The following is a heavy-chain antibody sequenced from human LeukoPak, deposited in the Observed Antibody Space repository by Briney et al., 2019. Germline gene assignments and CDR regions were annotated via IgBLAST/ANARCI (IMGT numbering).Heavy chain of an antibody. CDR3: AKDWVAVPLHYFDF. Sequence: ETLSLTCTVSGGSISSYYWSWVRQAPGKGLEWVSAISGSGGSTYYADSVKGRFTISRDNSKNTLYLQMNSLRAEDTAIYFCAKDWVAVPLHYFDFWGQGNLVTVSS. J-gene: IGHJ4*02. CDR1: GGSISSYY. CDR2: ISGSGGST. V-gene: IGHV3-23*01. D-gene: IGHD6-19*01.